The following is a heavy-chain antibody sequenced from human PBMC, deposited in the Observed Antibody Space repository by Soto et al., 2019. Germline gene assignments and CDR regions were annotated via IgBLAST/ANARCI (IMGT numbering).Heavy chain of an antibody. J-gene: IGHJ6*03. V-gene: IGHV3-53*04. CDR1: GFTVSSNY. D-gene: IGHD6-13*01. CDR3: ARDREAAGPEGYYYSMDV. Sequence: EVQLVESGGGLVQPGGSLRLSCAASGFTVSSNYMSWVRQAPGKGLEWVAVIYSGGSTYYADSVKGRFTISRHNSKNTLYLQMNSLRAEDTAVYYCARDREAAGPEGYYYSMDVWGKGTTVTVSS. CDR2: IYSGGST.